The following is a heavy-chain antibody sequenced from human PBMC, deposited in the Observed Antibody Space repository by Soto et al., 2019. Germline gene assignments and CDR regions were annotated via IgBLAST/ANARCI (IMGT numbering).Heavy chain of an antibody. V-gene: IGHV4-30-4*01. D-gene: IGHD3-22*01. CDR1: GGSISSGDYY. J-gene: IGHJ4*02. CDR2: IYYSGST. CDR3: ARAAEISIPYYYDSSGYYLDY. Sequence: PSETLSLTCTVSGGSISSGDYYWRWIRQPPGKGLECIGYIYYSGSTYYNPSLRRRVTISVDTSKNQFSLKLSSVTAADTAVYYCARAAEISIPYYYDSSGYYLDYWGQGTLVTVSS.